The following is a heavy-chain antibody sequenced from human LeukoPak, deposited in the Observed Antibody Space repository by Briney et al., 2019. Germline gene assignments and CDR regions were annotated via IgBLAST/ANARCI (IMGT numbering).Heavy chain of an antibody. CDR2: ISGSGGST. CDR1: GFTFRSYA. D-gene: IGHD3-10*01. CDR3: AKDSDYSGSGSPFDY. Sequence: GGSLRLSCAASGFTFRSYAMSWVRQAPGKGLGWVSTISGSGGSTYYADSVKGRFSISRDNSKNTLYLQMNSLRAEDTAVYYCAKDSDYSGSGSPFDYWGQGTLVTVSS. J-gene: IGHJ4*02. V-gene: IGHV3-23*01.